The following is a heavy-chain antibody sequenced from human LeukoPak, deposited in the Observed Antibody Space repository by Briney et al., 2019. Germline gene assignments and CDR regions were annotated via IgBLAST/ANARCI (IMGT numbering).Heavy chain of an antibody. CDR2: IIPIFGTA. V-gene: IGHV1-69*05. D-gene: IGHD3-10*01. CDR3: ARGVDYGSGRVPRFRNYDY. J-gene: IGHJ4*02. CDR1: GGTFSSYA. Sequence: GASVKVSCKASGGTFSSYAISWVRQAPGQGLEWMGGIIPIFGTANYAQKFQGRVTITTDESTSTAYMELSSLRSEDTAVYYCARGVDYGSGRVPRFRNYDYWGQGTLVTVSS.